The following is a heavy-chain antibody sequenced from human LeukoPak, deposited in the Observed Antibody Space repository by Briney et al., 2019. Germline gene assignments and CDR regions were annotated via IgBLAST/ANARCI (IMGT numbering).Heavy chain of an antibody. V-gene: IGHV3-23*01. D-gene: IGHD6-13*01. Sequence: GGSLRLSCAASGFTFRSYAMSWVRQAPGKGLEWVSVISDSGGSTYYADSVKGRFTISRDNSKNALYPQMNSLRAEDTVVYYCAKGSTKRQQCDLWGQGTRVTVSS. CDR1: GFTFRSYA. J-gene: IGHJ5*02. CDR2: ISDSGGST. CDR3: AKGSTKRQQCDL.